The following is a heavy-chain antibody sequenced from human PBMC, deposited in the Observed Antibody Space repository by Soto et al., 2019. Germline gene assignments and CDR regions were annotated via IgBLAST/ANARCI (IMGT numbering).Heavy chain of an antibody. CDR3: ARAIKRWEVNYYFDF. Sequence: QVVLLQSGAEVKAPGSSARVSCQVSGSTFNNFAFSWVRQAPGNGPEWMGGIVVDSNTAEYSQRFQDRVTITADTSSKTLYMELGSLTFEDTAVYYCARAIKRWEVNYYFDFWGQGTLVTVSS. V-gene: IGHV1-69*06. J-gene: IGHJ4*02. CDR1: GSTFNNFA. D-gene: IGHD1-26*01. CDR2: IVVDSNTA.